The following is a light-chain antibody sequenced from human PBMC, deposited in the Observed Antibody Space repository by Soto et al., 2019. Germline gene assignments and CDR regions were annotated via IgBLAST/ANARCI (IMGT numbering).Light chain of an antibody. J-gene: IGLJ1*01. CDR3: QSYDISLHNYV. Sequence: QSALTQPASVSGSPGQSITISCTGTSSDVGAYNYVSWYQHHPGTAPKLIIYEVTNRPSGVSNRFSGSKSGNTASLTISGLQAEDEADYYCQSYDISLHNYVFGTGTKLTVL. CDR2: EVT. V-gene: IGLV2-14*01. CDR1: SSDVGAYNY.